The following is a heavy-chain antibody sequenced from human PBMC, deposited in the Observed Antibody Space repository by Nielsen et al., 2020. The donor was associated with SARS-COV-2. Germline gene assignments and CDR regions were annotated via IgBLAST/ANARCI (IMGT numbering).Heavy chain of an antibody. CDR2: ISAYNGNT. D-gene: IGHD6-6*01. CDR1: GYTFTSYG. Sequence: ASVKVSCKASGYTFTSYGISWVRQAPGQGLEWMGWISAYNGNTNYAQKLQGRVTMTTDTSTSTAYMELRSLRSDDTAVYYCARAYIAARGPYYYYGMDVWGQGTTVTVSS. J-gene: IGHJ6*02. CDR3: ARAYIAARGPYYYYGMDV. V-gene: IGHV1-18*01.